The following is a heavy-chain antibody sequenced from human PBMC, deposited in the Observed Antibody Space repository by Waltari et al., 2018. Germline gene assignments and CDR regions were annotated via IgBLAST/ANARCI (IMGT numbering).Heavy chain of an antibody. V-gene: IGHV2-70*04. Sequence: QVTLKESGPALVKPTQTLTLTCTFSGFPLNTSGMRVSWIRQPPGKALEWLARIDWDDDKYYNTSLETRLTISKDTSKNQVVLTMTNADPVDTATYYCARSVRTTLFDYWGQGVLVTVSS. D-gene: IGHD1-7*01. CDR1: GFPLNTSGMR. CDR3: ARSVRTTLFDY. CDR2: IDWDDDK. J-gene: IGHJ4*02.